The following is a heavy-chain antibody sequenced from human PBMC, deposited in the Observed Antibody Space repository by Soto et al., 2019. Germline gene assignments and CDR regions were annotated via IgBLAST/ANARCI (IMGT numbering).Heavy chain of an antibody. J-gene: IGHJ4*02. Sequence: QVQLVQSGAEVKKPGASVKVSCKASGYSFTSYYMHWVRQAPGQGLEWMGIINPNGGSTSYEQKFQGRVTMTTDTSTNTVYMELSSLRSEDTAVYYCTREGRGALDSWGQGTLVTVSS. D-gene: IGHD1-26*01. CDR1: GYSFTSYY. CDR2: INPNGGST. CDR3: TREGRGALDS. V-gene: IGHV1-46*03.